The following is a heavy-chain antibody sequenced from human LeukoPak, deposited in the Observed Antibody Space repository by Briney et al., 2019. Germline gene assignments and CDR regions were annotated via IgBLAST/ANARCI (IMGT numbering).Heavy chain of an antibody. CDR2: IRYDGSNK. D-gene: IGHD3-3*01. J-gene: IGHJ4*01. Sequence: GGCLRLSCAASGFTFSSYGMHWVRQAPGKGLEWVAFIRYDGSNKYYADSVKGGFTISRDNSKYTLYLQMNILRSEDTALYYCLKTYYDLWSGYIWGQGTMVTVSS. CDR1: GFTFSSYG. CDR3: LKTYYDLWSGYI. V-gene: IGHV3-30*02.